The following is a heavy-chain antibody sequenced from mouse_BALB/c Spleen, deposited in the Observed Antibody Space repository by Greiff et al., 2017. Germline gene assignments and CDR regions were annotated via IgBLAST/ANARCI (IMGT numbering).Heavy chain of an antibody. CDR1: GFNIKDTY. J-gene: IGHJ3*01. CDR2: IDPANGNT. Sequence: EVKLVESGAELVKPGASVKLSCTASGFNIKDTYMHWVKQRPEQGLEWIGRIDPANGNTKYDPKFQGKATITADTSSNTAYLQLSSLTSEDTAVYYCARNYDYDGWFAYWGQGTLVTVSA. V-gene: IGHV14-3*02. D-gene: IGHD2-4*01. CDR3: ARNYDYDGWFAY.